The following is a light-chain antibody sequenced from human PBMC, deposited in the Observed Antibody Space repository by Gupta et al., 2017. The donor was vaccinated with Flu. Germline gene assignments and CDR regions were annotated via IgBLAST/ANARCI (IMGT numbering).Light chain of an antibody. J-gene: IGKJ4*01. Sequence: DIQMTQSPSSLSASVGDRVTITCRASQRIRSYLNWYQQKPGKAPNLLIYAASSLQSGVPSRFSGSGSGTDFILTISRLQPEDFAIYYCQQSYSSPLTFGGGTKVEIK. CDR1: QRIRSY. CDR2: AAS. CDR3: QQSYSSPLT. V-gene: IGKV1-39*01.